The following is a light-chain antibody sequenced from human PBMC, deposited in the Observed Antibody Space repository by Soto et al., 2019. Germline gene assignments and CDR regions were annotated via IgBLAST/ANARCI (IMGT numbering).Light chain of an antibody. J-gene: IGLJ1*01. CDR2: DVS. Sequence: QSVLTQPTSVSGSPGQSIIISCTGTNSDVGNYNYVSWYQHHPGKAPKLMICDVSDRPSGVSNRFSGSKSGNTASLTISGLLAVDEADYYCSSYTSGSTPWVFGTGTKVPVL. CDR3: SSYTSGSTPWV. CDR1: NSDVGNYNY. V-gene: IGLV2-14*03.